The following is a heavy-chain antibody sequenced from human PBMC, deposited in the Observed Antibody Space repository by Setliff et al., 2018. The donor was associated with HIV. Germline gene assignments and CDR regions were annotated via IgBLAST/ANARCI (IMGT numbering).Heavy chain of an antibody. J-gene: IGHJ1*01. V-gene: IGHV3-33*08. D-gene: IGHD3-16*01. Sequence: PGGSLRLSCTVVGFSLENFDMHWIRQAPGKGLEWVSLLWRDEVGEYYADSVKGRFSISRDRSRNTVPLQMISLRVEDTAMYYCGNKGGQVWGPGTLVTVSS. CDR2: LWRDEVGE. CDR3: GNKGGQV. CDR1: GFSLENFD.